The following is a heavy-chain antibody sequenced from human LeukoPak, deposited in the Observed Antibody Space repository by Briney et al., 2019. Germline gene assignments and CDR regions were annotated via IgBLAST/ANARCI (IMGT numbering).Heavy chain of an antibody. V-gene: IGHV3-53*01. J-gene: IGHJ4*02. CDR1: GFTVSSNY. D-gene: IGHD2-21*02. CDR2: IYSDGST. CDR3: ARDRGDCLDY. Sequence: GGSLRLSCAASGFTVSSNYVTRVRQAPGKGLEWVSIIYSDGSTDYADSVKGRFTISRDTSKNTVYLQMNSLRAEDTAVYYCARDRGDCLDYWGQGTLVTVSS.